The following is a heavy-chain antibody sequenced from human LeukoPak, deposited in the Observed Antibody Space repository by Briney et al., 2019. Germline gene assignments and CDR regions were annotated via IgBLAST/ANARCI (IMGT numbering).Heavy chain of an antibody. J-gene: IGHJ4*02. Sequence: GGSLRLSCAASGFTFSNYAMTWVRQAPGKGLEWVSAISGSGGSTDYADSVKGRFTISRDNSKNTLYLQMNSLRAEDTAVYYCAKDRSTSFVKIKCYFDYWGQGTLVIVSS. V-gene: IGHV3-23*01. CDR2: ISGSGGST. CDR3: AKDRSTSFVKIKCYFDY. CDR1: GFTFSNYA. D-gene: IGHD2-2*01.